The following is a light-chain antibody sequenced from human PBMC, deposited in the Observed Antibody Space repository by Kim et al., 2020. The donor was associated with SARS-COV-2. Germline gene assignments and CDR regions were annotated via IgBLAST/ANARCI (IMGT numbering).Light chain of an antibody. CDR1: QSVSSY. CDR3: QHRRNWPLT. Sequence: WSPGERATLSCRASQSVSSYLAWYQQKPGQAPRLLIYEASNRATGIPARFSGSGSGTDFTLTISSLEPEDFAIYYCQHRRNWPLTFGGGTKVDIK. V-gene: IGKV3-11*01. J-gene: IGKJ4*01. CDR2: EAS.